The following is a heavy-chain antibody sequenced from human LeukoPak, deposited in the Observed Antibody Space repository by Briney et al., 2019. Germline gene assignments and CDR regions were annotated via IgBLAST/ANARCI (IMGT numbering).Heavy chain of an antibody. D-gene: IGHD6-19*01. CDR3: ARGVRYSSGWYVPLGYYYYMDV. V-gene: IGHV1-69*06. CDR1: GGTFSSYA. J-gene: IGHJ6*03. Sequence: GASVKVSCKASGGTFSSYAISWVRQAPGQGLEWMGGIIPIFGTANYAQKFQGRVTITADKSTSTAYMELSSLRSEDTAVYYCARGVRYSSGWYVPLGYYYYMDVWGKGTTVTISS. CDR2: IIPIFGTA.